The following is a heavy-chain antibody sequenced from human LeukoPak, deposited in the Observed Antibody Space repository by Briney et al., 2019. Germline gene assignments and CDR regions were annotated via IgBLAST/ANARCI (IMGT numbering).Heavy chain of an antibody. D-gene: IGHD5-24*01. Sequence: SETLSLTRIVSRGSINSDGYYWSWIRLPAGKGLEWIGRVYSSGSANYSPSLNNRVSISIDTSKNQFSLRLNSVTAADTAVYYCARVYRRNGLNFDGFDIWGQGTMVTVS. CDR2: VYSSGSA. CDR1: RGSINSDGYY. CDR3: ARVYRRNGLNFDGFDI. V-gene: IGHV4-61*02. J-gene: IGHJ3*02.